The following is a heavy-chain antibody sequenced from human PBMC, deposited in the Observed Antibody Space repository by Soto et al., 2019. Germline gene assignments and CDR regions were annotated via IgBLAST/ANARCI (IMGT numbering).Heavy chain of an antibody. D-gene: IGHD2-2*02. CDR3: ARGVSHCSSTSCYILDV. V-gene: IGHV4-31*03. J-gene: IGHJ6*04. Sequence: PSETLSLTCIVSGDSISSGDYHWSWIRQHPGKGLEWIGYIYYSGSTYYKPSLKSRVTISIDASENQFSLKLTSVTAADTAVYYCARGVSHCSSTSCYILDVWGKGTTVTVSS. CDR2: IYYSGST. CDR1: GDSISSGDYH.